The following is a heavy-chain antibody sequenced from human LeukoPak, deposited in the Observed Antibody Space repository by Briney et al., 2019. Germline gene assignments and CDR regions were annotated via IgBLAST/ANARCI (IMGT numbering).Heavy chain of an antibody. V-gene: IGHV1-2*02. Sequence: ASVKVSCKASGYTFTGYYIHWVRQAPGQGLEWMGWINPISGGTNYAEKFQGRVTTTRDTSINTAYMEVTRLTSDDTAVYYCARAPMIRGVIGPLGYWGQGTLVTVSS. CDR3: ARAPMIRGVIGPLGY. CDR2: INPISGGT. D-gene: IGHD3-10*01. CDR1: GYTFTGYY. J-gene: IGHJ4*02.